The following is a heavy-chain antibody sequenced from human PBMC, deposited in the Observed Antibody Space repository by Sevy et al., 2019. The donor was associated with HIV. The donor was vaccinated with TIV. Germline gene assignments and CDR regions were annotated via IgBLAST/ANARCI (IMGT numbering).Heavy chain of an antibody. V-gene: IGHV3-23*01. Sequence: GGSLRLSCAASGFTFSNYGMHWVRQAPGKGLEWVSVISGSGVSTYYADSVKGRFTISRDNSKNTLYLQLNSLRAEDTAVYYCAKSMGGFDAFDIWGQGTMVTVSS. J-gene: IGHJ3*02. CDR3: AKSMGGFDAFDI. CDR2: ISGSGVST. CDR1: GFTFSNYG. D-gene: IGHD6-25*01.